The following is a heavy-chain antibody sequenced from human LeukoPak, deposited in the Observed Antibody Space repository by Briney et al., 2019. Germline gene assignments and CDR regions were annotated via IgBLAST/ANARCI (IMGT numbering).Heavy chain of an antibody. V-gene: IGHV4-59*01. CDR3: ELERRGYFDY. J-gene: IGHJ4*02. Sequence: PSETLSLTCTVSGGSLSSYCWNWIRQPPAKGLEGIGYIYYSESTNYNPSLNRQVPISADTCKNPSSLKLSSVTAAHTAVYDCELERRGYFDYWGQGTLVTVSS. D-gene: IGHD1-1*01. CDR2: IYYSEST. CDR1: GGSLSSYC.